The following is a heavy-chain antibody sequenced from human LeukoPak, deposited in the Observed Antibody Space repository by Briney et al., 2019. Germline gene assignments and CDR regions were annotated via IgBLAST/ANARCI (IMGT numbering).Heavy chain of an antibody. CDR1: SGSFSGYY. Sequence: SETLSLTCAVYSGSFSGYYWTWIRQAPGKGLEWIGYIYYSGSTYYNPSLKSRVTISVDTSKNQFSLKLSSVTAADTAVYYCARGKDIVGVPAAPRWFDPWGQGTLVTVSS. J-gene: IGHJ5*02. CDR3: ARGKDIVGVPAAPRWFDP. V-gene: IGHV4-34*09. D-gene: IGHD2-2*01. CDR2: IYYSGST.